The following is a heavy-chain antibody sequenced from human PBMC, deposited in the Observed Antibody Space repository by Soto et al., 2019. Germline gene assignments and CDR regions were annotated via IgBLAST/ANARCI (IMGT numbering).Heavy chain of an antibody. Sequence: GGSLRLSCAASGFTFSSYGMHWVRQAPGKGLEWVAVIWYDGSNKYYADSVKGRFTISRDNSKNTLYLQMNSLRAEDTAVYYCAREIGYYDSSGYPTLDYWGQGTLVTVSS. CDR3: AREIGYYDSSGYPTLDY. CDR2: IWYDGSNK. CDR1: GFTFSSYG. J-gene: IGHJ4*02. D-gene: IGHD3-22*01. V-gene: IGHV3-33*01.